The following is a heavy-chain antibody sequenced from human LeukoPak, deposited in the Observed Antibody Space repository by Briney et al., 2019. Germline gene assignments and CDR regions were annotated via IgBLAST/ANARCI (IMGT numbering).Heavy chain of an antibody. CDR1: GYTFTSYD. V-gene: IGHV1-8*01. J-gene: IGHJ4*02. Sequence: GASVKVSCKASGYTFTSYDINWVRQATGQGLEWMGWMNPNSGNTGYAQKFQGRVTMTTDTSTNTAYMELESLRSDDTAVYYCARAPGYCSSTSCYWSDHWGQGTLVTVSS. D-gene: IGHD2-2*01. CDR2: MNPNSGNT. CDR3: ARAPGYCSSTSCYWSDH.